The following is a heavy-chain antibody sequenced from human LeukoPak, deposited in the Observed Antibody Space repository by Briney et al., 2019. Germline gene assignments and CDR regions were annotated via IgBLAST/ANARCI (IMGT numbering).Heavy chain of an antibody. CDR3: ATDRRYDFWSGVNY. CDR2: FDPEDGET. Sequence: ASVKVSCKASGGTFSSYAISWVRQAPGKGLEWMGGFDPEDGETIYAQKFQGRVTMTEDTSTDTAYMELSSLRSEDTAVYYCATDRRYDFWSGVNYWGQGTLVTVSS. D-gene: IGHD3-3*01. V-gene: IGHV1-24*01. CDR1: GGTFSSYA. J-gene: IGHJ4*02.